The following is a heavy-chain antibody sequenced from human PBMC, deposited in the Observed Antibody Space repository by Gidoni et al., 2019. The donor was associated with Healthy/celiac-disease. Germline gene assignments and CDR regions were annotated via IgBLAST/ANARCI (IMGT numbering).Heavy chain of an antibody. CDR3: ARGGGADTAMPVPSPFAVDY. CDR2: IYYSGST. D-gene: IGHD5-18*01. J-gene: IGHJ4*02. V-gene: IGHV4-59*01. Sequence: QVQLQESGPGLVKPSETLSLTCTVSGGSISSYYWSWIRQPPGKGLEWIGYIYYSGSTNYNPSLKSRITISVDTSKNQFSLKLSSVTAADTAVYYCARGGGADTAMPVPSPFAVDYWGQGTLVTVSS. CDR1: GGSISSYY.